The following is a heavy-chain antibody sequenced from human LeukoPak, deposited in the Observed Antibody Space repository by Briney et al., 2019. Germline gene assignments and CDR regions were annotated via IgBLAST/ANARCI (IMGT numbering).Heavy chain of an antibody. Sequence: ASVKVSCKASGYTFTSYDINWVRQATGQGLEWMGWMNPNSGDTGYAQKFQGRVTMTRNTSLSTAYMELSSLRSEDTAVYYCARRRLIAVAGSGVGWFDPWGQGTLVTVSS. CDR3: ARRRLIAVAGSGVGWFDP. CDR2: MNPNSGDT. D-gene: IGHD6-19*01. V-gene: IGHV1-8*01. J-gene: IGHJ5*02. CDR1: GYTFTSYD.